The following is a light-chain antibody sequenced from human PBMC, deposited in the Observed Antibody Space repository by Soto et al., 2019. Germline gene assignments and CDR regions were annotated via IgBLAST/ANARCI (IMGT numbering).Light chain of an antibody. J-gene: IGLJ2*01. CDR2: VNS. Sequence: QAVVTQPPSVSGAPGQRVTIPCTGSSSNIGAGYDVHWYQQLPGTAPKLLIYVNSNRPSGVPDRFSGSKSGTSASLAITGLQAEDEADYYCQSYDSSLSAVVFGGGTKLTVL. CDR3: QSYDSSLSAVV. V-gene: IGLV1-40*01. CDR1: SSNIGAGYD.